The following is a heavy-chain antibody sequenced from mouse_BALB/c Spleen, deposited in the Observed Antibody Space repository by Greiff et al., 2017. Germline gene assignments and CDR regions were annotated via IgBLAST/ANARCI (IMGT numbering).Heavy chain of an antibody. V-gene: IGHV5-9-4*01. J-gene: IGHJ4*01. CDR3: AREMITTGNYYAMDY. Sequence: EVKLMESGGGLVKPGGSLKLSCAASGFTFSSYAMSWVRQSPEKRLEWVAEISSGGSYTYYPDTVTGRFTISRDNAKNTLYLEMSSLRSEDTAMYYCAREMITTGNYYAMDYWGQGTSVTVSS. CDR2: ISSGGSYT. D-gene: IGHD2-4*01. CDR1: GFTFSSYA.